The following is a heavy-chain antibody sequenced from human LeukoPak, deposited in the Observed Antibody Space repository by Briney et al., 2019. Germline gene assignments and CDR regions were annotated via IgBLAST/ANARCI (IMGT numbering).Heavy chain of an antibody. D-gene: IGHD3-10*01. Sequence: GGSLRLSCAASGFTFSNYGIHWVRQAPGKGQEWVSVISYDVSKKYYADSVKGRFSISRDNSKNTLYVQMDSLRPEDTAVYYCATERSGRGSLFYYGSGSFCGFAYWGQGTLVTVSS. V-gene: IGHV3-30*03. CDR1: GFTFSNYG. CDR3: ATERSGRGSLFYYGSGSFCGFAY. J-gene: IGHJ4*02. CDR2: ISYDVSKK.